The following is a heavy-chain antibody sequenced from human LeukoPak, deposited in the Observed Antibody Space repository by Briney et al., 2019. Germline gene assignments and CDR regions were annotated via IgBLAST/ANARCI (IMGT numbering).Heavy chain of an antibody. Sequence: GASVKVSCKASGGTFSSYAISWVRQAPGQGLEWMGGIIPIFGTANYAQKFQGRVTITADESTSTAYMELSSLRSEDTAVYYCARGRSSPAYYYYYMDVWGKGTTVTVSS. V-gene: IGHV1-69*13. D-gene: IGHD6-13*01. CDR2: IIPIFGTA. CDR3: ARGRSSPAYYYYYMDV. J-gene: IGHJ6*03. CDR1: GGTFSSYA.